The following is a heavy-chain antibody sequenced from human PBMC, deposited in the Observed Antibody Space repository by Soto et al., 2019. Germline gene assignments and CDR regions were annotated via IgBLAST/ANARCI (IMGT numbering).Heavy chain of an antibody. CDR3: ARDYRGLSSGNSIDI. D-gene: IGHD3-16*02. J-gene: IGHJ3*02. CDR1: GGSISSGGYY. Sequence: SETLSLTCTVSGGSISSGGYYWSWIRQHPGKGLEWIGYIYYSGSTYYNPSLKSRVTISVDTSKNQFSLKLSSVTAADTAVYYCARDYRGLSSGNSIDIWGQGTMVTVSS. CDR2: IYYSGST. V-gene: IGHV4-31*03.